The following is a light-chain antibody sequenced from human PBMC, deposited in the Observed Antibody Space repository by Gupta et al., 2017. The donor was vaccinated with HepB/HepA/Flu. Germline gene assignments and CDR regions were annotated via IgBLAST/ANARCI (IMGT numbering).Light chain of an antibody. CDR1: SSDVGSYNR. Sequence: QSALTQPPSVSGSPGQSVTTSCPGTSSDVGSYNRVSWYQQPPGTAPKLMIYEVSNRPSGVPDRFSGSKSGNTASLTISGLQAEDEADYYCSSYTSSSTPYYVFGTGTKVTVL. J-gene: IGLJ1*01. CDR2: EVS. CDR3: SSYTSSSTPYYV. V-gene: IGLV2-18*02.